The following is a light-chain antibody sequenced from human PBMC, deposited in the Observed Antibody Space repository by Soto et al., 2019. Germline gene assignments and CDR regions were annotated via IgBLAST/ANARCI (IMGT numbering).Light chain of an antibody. J-gene: IGLJ1*01. V-gene: IGLV2-14*01. CDR2: DVS. CDR1: SSDVGGYNY. Sequence: QSALTQRASVSGYPGQSITISCTGTSSDVGGYNYVSWYQQHPGKAPKLMIYDVSNRPSGVSNRFSGSKSGNTASLTISGLQAEDDADYSCSSYTSSSTLVVFGTGTKVTVL. CDR3: SSYTSSSTLVV.